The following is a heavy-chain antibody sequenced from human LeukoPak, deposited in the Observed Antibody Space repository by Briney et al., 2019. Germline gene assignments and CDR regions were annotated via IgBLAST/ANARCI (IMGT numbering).Heavy chain of an antibody. CDR2: INPSGGST. Sequence: ASVKVSCKASGYTFTSYYMHWVRQAPGQGLEWMGIINPSGGSTSYAQKLQGRVTMTTDTSTSTAYMELRSLRSDDTAVYYCARANDFWSGSSGDYWGQGTLVTVSS. D-gene: IGHD3-3*01. CDR3: ARANDFWSGSSGDY. V-gene: IGHV1-46*01. CDR1: GYTFTSYY. J-gene: IGHJ4*02.